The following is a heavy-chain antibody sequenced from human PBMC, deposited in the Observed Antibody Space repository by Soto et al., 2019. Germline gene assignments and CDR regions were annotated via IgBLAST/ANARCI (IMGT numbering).Heavy chain of an antibody. D-gene: IGHD3-3*01. CDR3: AKDRKEWGLSDY. CDR2: ISGSGGST. Sequence: PGGSLRLSCAASGFTFSSYAMSWVRQAPGKGLEWVSAISGSGGSTHYADSVKGRFTISRDNSKNTLYLQMNSLRAEDTAVYYCAKDRKEWGLSDYWGQGTLVTVSS. CDR1: GFTFSSYA. V-gene: IGHV3-23*01. J-gene: IGHJ4*02.